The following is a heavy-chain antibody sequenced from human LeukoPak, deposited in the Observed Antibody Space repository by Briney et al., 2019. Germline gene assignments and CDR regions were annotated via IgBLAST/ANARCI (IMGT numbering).Heavy chain of an antibody. CDR2: IGTGGITT. V-gene: IGHV3-11*01. D-gene: IGHD6-13*01. CDR1: GFTFSDDY. Sequence: PGGSLRLSCAASGFTFSDDYMNWIRQAPGKGLEWVSYIGTGGITTYYADSVKGRFTISRDNAKNPLYLQMNSLRAEDTAVYYCASSTWYFNFDYWGRGTLVTVSS. J-gene: IGHJ4*02. CDR3: ASSTWYFNFDY.